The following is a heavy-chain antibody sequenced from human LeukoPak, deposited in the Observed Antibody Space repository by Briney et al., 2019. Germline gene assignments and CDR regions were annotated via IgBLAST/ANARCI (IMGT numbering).Heavy chain of an antibody. D-gene: IGHD6-13*01. CDR3: ARVAAAGTGIFVNFYYSMDI. V-gene: IGHV3-21*01. J-gene: IGHJ6*03. Sequence: GVTLSLSCAASGFTFSTFAMIRVRQPPGNGLVWVSSIFPGGAEIHYTDSVRGRFTISTSNAKNSVDLQMNSLRVEDTAVYYCARVAAAGTGIFVNFYYSMDIWGKGTTVTIS. CDR1: GFTFSTFA. CDR2: IFPGGAEI.